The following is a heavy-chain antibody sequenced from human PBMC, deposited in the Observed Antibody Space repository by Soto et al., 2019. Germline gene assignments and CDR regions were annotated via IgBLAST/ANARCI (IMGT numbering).Heavy chain of an antibody. CDR2: IIPILDMT. CDR1: GGTFSSYT. Sequence: GASVKVSCKASGGTFSSYTFSWVRQAPGQGLEWMGRIIPILDMTNYTQKFQGRVTITADKSTSTIYMELSSLRTDDTAEYYCAREHFTSGAGVFDYWGQGTLVTVSS. CDR3: AREHFTSGAGVFDY. J-gene: IGHJ4*02. V-gene: IGHV1-69*04. D-gene: IGHD6-19*01.